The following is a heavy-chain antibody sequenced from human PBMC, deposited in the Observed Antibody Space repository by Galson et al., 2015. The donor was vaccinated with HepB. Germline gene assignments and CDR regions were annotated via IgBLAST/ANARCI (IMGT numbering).Heavy chain of an antibody. CDR3: ARTIYEFGGWSTPHAFDI. V-gene: IGHV4-28*02. CDR2: IYYSGSI. D-gene: IGHD3-3*01. Sequence: LSLTCAVSGYSISSSNWWGWIRQPPGKGLEWVGYIYYSGSIYYNPSLKSRVTMSLDTSKNQFSLKLSSVTAVDTAVYYCARTIYEFGGWSTPHAFDIWGQGTMVTVSS. J-gene: IGHJ3*02. CDR1: GYSISSSNW.